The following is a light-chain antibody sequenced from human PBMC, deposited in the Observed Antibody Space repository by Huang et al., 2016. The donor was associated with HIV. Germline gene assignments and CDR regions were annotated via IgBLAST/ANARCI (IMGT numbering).Light chain of an antibody. Sequence: IVLTQSPATLSWYLGERVTLSCRASQSISNHLAWYQQRPGQAPRLLIYYASNRVAGVPARFSGSGSGTDFTLTSSSLEPEDFALYYCQQHHSWLTFGGGTKLEVK. J-gene: IGKJ4*01. CDR3: QQHHSWLT. CDR1: QSISNH. V-gene: IGKV3-11*01. CDR2: YAS.